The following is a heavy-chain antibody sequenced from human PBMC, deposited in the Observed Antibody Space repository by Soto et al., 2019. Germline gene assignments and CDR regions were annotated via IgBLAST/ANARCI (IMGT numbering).Heavy chain of an antibody. CDR3: ARGGSYVGFDA. CDR2: IHYFGST. V-gene: IGHV4-61*01. J-gene: IGHJ4*02. D-gene: IGHD1-26*01. CDR1: GGSLNSSSHY. Sequence: SETLSLTCTVSGGSLNSSSHYWSWIRQPPGKGLEWIGYIHYFGSTKYNPSLESRVVISVDTSKNQFSLKVPSVTAEDTAIYFCARGGSYVGFDAWGQGARVT.